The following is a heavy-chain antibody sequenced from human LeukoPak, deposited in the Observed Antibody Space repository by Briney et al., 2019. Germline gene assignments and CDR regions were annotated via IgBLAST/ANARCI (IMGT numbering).Heavy chain of an antibody. J-gene: IGHJ6*04. Sequence: SMKVSCKASGGTFSSYAISWVRQAPGQGLEWMGGIIPIFGTANYAQKFQGRVTITADESTSTAYMELSSLRSEDTAVYYCASPKGNTLGTNYDILTGPDYYYYGMDVWGKGTTVTVSS. D-gene: IGHD3-9*01. CDR3: ASPKGNTLGTNYDILTGPDYYYYGMDV. CDR1: GGTFSSYA. CDR2: IIPIFGTA. V-gene: IGHV1-69*01.